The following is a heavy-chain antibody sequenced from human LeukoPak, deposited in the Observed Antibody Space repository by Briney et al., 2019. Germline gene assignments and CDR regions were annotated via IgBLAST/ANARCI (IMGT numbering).Heavy chain of an antibody. V-gene: IGHV3-23*01. CDR2: ISGSGGST. Sequence: GGSLRLSCAASGFTFSSYSMSWVRQAAGKGLEWVSAISGSGGSTHYADSVKGRFTISRDNSKNTLYLQMNSLRVEDTAVFYCAKSLLSDYHYGSGYYYYMDVWGKGTTVTVSS. CDR1: GFTFSSYS. J-gene: IGHJ6*03. D-gene: IGHD3-10*01. CDR3: AKSLLSDYHYGSGYYYYMDV.